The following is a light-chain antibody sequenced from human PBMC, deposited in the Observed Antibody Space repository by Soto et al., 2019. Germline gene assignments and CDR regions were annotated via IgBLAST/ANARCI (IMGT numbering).Light chain of an antibody. CDR3: QQYNNWSPWT. J-gene: IGKJ1*01. V-gene: IGKV3-15*01. Sequence: IVFTQSACTLSLSPGERATLSCRASQSVSSSYLAWYQQKPGQAPRLLIYGTSTRATGIPARFSGSGTGTEFTLTISSLQSEDFAAYYCQQYNNWSPWTFGQGTKVDIK. CDR2: GTS. CDR1: QSVSSSY.